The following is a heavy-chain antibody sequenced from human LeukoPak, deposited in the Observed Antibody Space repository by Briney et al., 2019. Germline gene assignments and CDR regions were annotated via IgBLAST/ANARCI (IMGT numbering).Heavy chain of an antibody. CDR3: AVGYSYGSPIDY. V-gene: IGHV4-34*01. D-gene: IGHD5-18*01. J-gene: IGHJ4*02. CDR2: INHSGST. CDR1: GGSFSGHY. Sequence: KPSETLSLTCAVYGGSFSGHYWSWIRQPPGKGLEWIGEINHSGSTNYNPSLKSRVTISVDTSKNQLSLKLSSVTAADTAVYYCAVGYSYGSPIDYWGQGTLVTVSS.